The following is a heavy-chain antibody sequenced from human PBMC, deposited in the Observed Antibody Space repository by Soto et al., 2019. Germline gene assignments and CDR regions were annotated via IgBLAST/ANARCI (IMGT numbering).Heavy chain of an antibody. CDR3: ASLPIYGDYARDWFDP. J-gene: IGHJ5*02. Sequence: ESGGGLVKPGGSLRLSCAASGFTFSSYSMNWVRQAPGKGLEWVSSISSSSSYIYYADSVKGRFTISRDNAKNSLYLQMNSLRAEDTAVYYCASLPIYGDYARDWFDPWGQGTLVTVSS. D-gene: IGHD4-17*01. V-gene: IGHV3-21*01. CDR1: GFTFSSYS. CDR2: ISSSSSYI.